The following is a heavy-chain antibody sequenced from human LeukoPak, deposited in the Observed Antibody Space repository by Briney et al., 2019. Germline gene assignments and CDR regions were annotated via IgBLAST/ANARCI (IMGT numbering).Heavy chain of an antibody. Sequence: PSETLSLTCTVSGGSISSYYWSWIRQPPGKELEWIGYVYYSGSTNYNPSLKSRVTVSLDTSKNQFSLKLSSVTAADTAVYYCARGGTVTNFGYWGQGTLVTVSS. D-gene: IGHD4-17*01. CDR2: VYYSGST. J-gene: IGHJ4*02. CDR3: ARGGTVTNFGY. CDR1: GGSISSYY. V-gene: IGHV4-59*01.